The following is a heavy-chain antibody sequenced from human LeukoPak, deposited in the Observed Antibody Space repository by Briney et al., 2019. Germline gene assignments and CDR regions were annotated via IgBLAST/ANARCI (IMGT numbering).Heavy chain of an antibody. V-gene: IGHV3-23*01. CDR3: AKPNGYYDILTGYYPYDY. D-gene: IGHD3-9*01. CDR2: ISGSGGST. Sequence: GGTLRLSCAASGFTFSSYGMSWVRQAPGKGLEWVSAISGSGGSTYYADSVKGRFTISRDNSKNTLYLQMNSLRAEDTAVYYCAKPNGYYDILTGYYPYDYWGQGTLVTVSS. CDR1: GFTFSSYG. J-gene: IGHJ4*02.